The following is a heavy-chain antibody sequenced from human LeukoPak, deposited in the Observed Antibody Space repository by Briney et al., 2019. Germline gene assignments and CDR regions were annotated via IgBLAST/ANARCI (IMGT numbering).Heavy chain of an antibody. CDR3: AIFQGTYGDNENDY. CDR1: GGTFRSYA. Sequence: SVKVSCKASGGTFRSYAITWVRQAPGNGLEWMGGIIPMINTPKYAQKFQGRVSITADESTSTGYMEVSSLRSEDTAVYYCAIFQGTYGDNENDYWGQGTLVTVSS. V-gene: IGHV1-69*13. J-gene: IGHJ4*02. CDR2: IIPMINTP. D-gene: IGHD4-17*01.